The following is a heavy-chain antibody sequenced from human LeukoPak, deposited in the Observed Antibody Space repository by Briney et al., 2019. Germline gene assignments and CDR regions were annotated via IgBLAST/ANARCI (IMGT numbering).Heavy chain of an antibody. D-gene: IGHD2-15*01. CDR2: TIPILNVP. J-gene: IGHJ4*02. V-gene: IGHV1-69*04. CDR1: GGTFNDYS. CDR3: ARDRPRARYFDY. Sequence: ASVKVSCKASGGTFNDYSISWVRQAPGQGLEWMGRTIPILNVPNYAQKFEGRVTITADKSTNTAYMELSSLKSEDTAVYFCARDRPRARYFDYWGQGPLVTVSS.